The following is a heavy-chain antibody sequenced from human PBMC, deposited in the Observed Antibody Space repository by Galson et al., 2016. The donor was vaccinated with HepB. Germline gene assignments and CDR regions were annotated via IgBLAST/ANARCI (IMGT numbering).Heavy chain of an antibody. Sequence: AISGDSVSSNSAGWNWIRQSPSRGLEWLGRTFYRSNWQNDYAESVKSRITINPDTSKNQFSLQLNSLTPEDTAVYYCARSYLLGRGFGWWGQGTLVTVSS. J-gene: IGHJ4*02. D-gene: IGHD7-27*01. CDR1: GDSVSSNSAG. CDR3: ARSYLLGRGFGW. CDR2: TFYRSNWQN. V-gene: IGHV6-1*01.